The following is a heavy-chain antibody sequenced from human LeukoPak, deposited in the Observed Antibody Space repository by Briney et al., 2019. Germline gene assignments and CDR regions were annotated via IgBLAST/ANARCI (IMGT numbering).Heavy chain of an antibody. J-gene: IGHJ6*02. V-gene: IGHV4-34*01. D-gene: IGHD4-17*01. CDR3: AREDPQTTVPEGLDV. CDR1: GGSFSGYY. Sequence: SETLSLTCAVYGGSFSGYYWTWIRHTPEKGLEWIGEMNPSGSTNYNPSLKSRVTISVDTSKNQFSLKLTSVTAADTAIYYCAREDPQTTVPEGLDVWGQGTTVTVSS. CDR2: MNPSGST.